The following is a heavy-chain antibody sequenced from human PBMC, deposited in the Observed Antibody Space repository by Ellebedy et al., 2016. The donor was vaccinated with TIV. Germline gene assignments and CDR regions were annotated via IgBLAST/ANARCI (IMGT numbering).Heavy chain of an antibody. Sequence: ASVKVSCKASGYTFTSYGITWVRQAPGQGLEWMGWISAYNGNTNYAQKLQGRVTITTDTSTSTAYMELRSLRSDDTAVYYCARDMNFVRESGHAFDIWGQGTMVTVSS. CDR3: ARDMNFVRESGHAFDI. V-gene: IGHV1-18*01. CDR2: ISAYNGNT. CDR1: GYTFTSYG. D-gene: IGHD3/OR15-3a*01. J-gene: IGHJ3*02.